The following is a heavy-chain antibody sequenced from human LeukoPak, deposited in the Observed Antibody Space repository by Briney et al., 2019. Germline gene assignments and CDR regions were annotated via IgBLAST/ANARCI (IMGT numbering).Heavy chain of an antibody. CDR2: ISYDGSNK. CDR3: ARGMTTVFDC. J-gene: IGHJ4*02. D-gene: IGHD4-11*01. Sequence: GGSLRLSCAASGFTFSSYGMHWVRQAPGKGLEWVAVISYDGSNKYYADSVKGRFTISRDNSKNTLYLQMNSLRAEDTAVYYCARGMTTVFDCWGQGTLVTVSS. V-gene: IGHV3-30*03. CDR1: GFTFSSYG.